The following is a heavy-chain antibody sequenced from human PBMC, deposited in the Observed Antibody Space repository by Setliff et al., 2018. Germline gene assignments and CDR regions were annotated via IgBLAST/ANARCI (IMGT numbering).Heavy chain of an antibody. J-gene: IGHJ6*02. CDR1: GFTFTNAW. CDR3: ITDACCGDPVYYHYGMDV. Sequence: GGSLRLSCAASGFTFTNAWMSWVRQAPGKGLEWVGRIKSKTDGGTTDYAAPVKGRFTISRDDSKNTLYLQMNSLKTEDTAVYYCITDACCGDPVYYHYGMDVWGQGTSVTV. D-gene: IGHD4-17*01. V-gene: IGHV3-15*01. CDR2: IKSKTDGGTT.